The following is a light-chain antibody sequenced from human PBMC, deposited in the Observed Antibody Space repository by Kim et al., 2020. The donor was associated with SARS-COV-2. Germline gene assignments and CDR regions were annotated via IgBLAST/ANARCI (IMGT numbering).Light chain of an antibody. Sequence: EIVLTQSPGTLSLSPGERATLSCRASQSVSSSYLAWYQQKPGQAPRLLIYGASSRATGIPDRFSASGSGTDFTLTISRLEPESFAVYYSQQYRGALFAFWQGTKLEI. CDR3: QQYRGALFA. CDR2: GAS. V-gene: IGKV3-20*01. J-gene: IGKJ2*01. CDR1: QSVSSSY.